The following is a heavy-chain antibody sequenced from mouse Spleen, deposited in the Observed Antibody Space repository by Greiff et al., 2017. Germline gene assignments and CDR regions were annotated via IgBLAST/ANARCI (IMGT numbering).Heavy chain of an antibody. CDR1: GYTFTDYE. Sequence: QVQLQQSGAELVRPGASVTLSCKASGYTFTDYEMHWVKQTPVHGLEWIGAIDPETGGTAYNQKFKGKAILTADKSSSTAYMELRSLTSEDSAVYYCTRGEYGIYYFDYWGQGTTLTVSS. D-gene: IGHD2-10*02. CDR2: IDPETGGT. J-gene: IGHJ2*01. V-gene: IGHV1-15*01. CDR3: TRGEYGIYYFDY.